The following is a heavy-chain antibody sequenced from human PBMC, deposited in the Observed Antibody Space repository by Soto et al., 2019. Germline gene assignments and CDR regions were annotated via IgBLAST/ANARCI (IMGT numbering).Heavy chain of an antibody. CDR3: ARVNTIFGVVHNWFDP. V-gene: IGHV4-4*07. CDR2: IYTSGST. Sequence: SETLSLTCTVSGGSISSYYWSWIRQPAGKGLEWIGRIYTSGSTNYNPSLKSRVTMSVDTSKNQFSLKLSSVTAADTAVYYCARVNTIFGVVHNWFDPWGQGXLVTV. CDR1: GGSISSYY. D-gene: IGHD3-3*01. J-gene: IGHJ5*02.